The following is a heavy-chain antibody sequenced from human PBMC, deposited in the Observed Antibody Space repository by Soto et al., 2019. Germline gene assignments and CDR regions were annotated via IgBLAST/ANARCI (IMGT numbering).Heavy chain of an antibody. D-gene: IGHD1-26*01. CDR2: INPNSGGT. Sequence: ASVKVSCKASGYTFTGYYMHWVRQAPGQGLEWMGWINPNSGGTNYAQKFQGRVTMTRDTSISTAYMELSRLRSDDTAVYYCARDSSLGATYYYYYGMDVWGQGTTVTVSS. V-gene: IGHV1-2*02. CDR3: ARDSSLGATYYYYYGMDV. CDR1: GYTFTGYY. J-gene: IGHJ6*02.